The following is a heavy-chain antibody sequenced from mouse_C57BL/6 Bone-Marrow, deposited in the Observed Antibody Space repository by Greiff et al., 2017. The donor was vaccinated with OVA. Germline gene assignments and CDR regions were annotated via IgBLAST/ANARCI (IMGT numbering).Heavy chain of an antibody. J-gene: IGHJ4*01. CDR2: INPYNGGT. CDR1: LYTFTDYY. V-gene: IGHV1-19*01. Sequence: SGPVLVKPGASVKLSRTAPLYTFTDYYMNWVKQSHGKSLEWIGVINPYNGGTSYNQKFKGKATLTVDKSSSTAYMELNSLTSEDSAVYYCARCGYYAMDYWGQGTSVTVSS. CDR3: ARCGYYAMDY.